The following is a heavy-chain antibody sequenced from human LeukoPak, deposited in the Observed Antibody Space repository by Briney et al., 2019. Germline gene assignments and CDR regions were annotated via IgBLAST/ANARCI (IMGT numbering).Heavy chain of an antibody. CDR3: AGDEGWTFDI. Sequence: GGSLRLSCAASGFSFSTHWMSWFRQAPGKGLEWVALIKQDGSVIHYVDSVKGRFTSSRDNAKNSLSLQMNSLRADDTAVYYCAGDEGWTFDIWGQGTKVTVSS. CDR2: IKQDGSVI. J-gene: IGHJ3*02. D-gene: IGHD5-24*01. CDR1: GFSFSTHW. V-gene: IGHV3-7*01.